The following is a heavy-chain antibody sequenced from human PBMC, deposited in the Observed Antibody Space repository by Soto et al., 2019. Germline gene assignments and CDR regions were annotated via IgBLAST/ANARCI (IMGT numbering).Heavy chain of an antibody. V-gene: IGHV4-39*01. CDR3: ARHRNWKVDY. D-gene: IGHD1-1*01. CDR2: IYYSGST. Sequence: PSETLSLTCTVSGGSISSSSYYWGWIRQPPGKGMEWIGSIYYSGSTYYNPSLKSRVTISVDTSKNQFSLRVSSVTAADTAVYYFARHRNWKVDYWGQGTLVTVSS. CDR1: GGSISSSSYY. J-gene: IGHJ4*02.